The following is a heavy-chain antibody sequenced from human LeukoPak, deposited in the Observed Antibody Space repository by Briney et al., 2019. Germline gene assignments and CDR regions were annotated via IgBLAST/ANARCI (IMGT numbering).Heavy chain of an antibody. CDR2: VSSSSSYI. V-gene: IGHV3-21*01. CDR3: ASSRDYDILTGRVDY. CDR1: GFTFSGYS. Sequence: GGSLRLSCAASGFTFSGYSMNWVRQAPGKGLEWVSSVSSSSSYIYYADSVKGRFTISRDSAKNSLYLQMNSLRAEDTAVYYCASSRDYDILTGRVDYWGQGTLVTVSS. J-gene: IGHJ4*02. D-gene: IGHD3-9*01.